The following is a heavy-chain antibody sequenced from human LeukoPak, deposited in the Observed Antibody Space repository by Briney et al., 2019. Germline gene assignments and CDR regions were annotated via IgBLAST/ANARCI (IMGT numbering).Heavy chain of an antibody. CDR3: ARDSGTTVGYFDY. CDR2: IYSGGNT. V-gene: IGHV3-66*01. D-gene: IGHD4-23*01. Sequence: GGSLRLSCAASGFTVSRNYMTWVRQAPGKGLEWVSVIYSGGNTYYADSVKGRFTISRDNSKNTLYLQMNSLRADDTAVYYCARDSGTTVGYFDYWGQGTLVTVSS. CDR1: GFTVSRNY. J-gene: IGHJ4*02.